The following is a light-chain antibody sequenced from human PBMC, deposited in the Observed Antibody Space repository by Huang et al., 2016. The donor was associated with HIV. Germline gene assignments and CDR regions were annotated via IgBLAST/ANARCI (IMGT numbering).Light chain of an antibody. Sequence: EIVLTQSPATLSLSPGERVTLSCRASQSVNSELGWYQQRPGQAPRLLVYDASNRANGSPARFSGSGFGTDFTLTISSLEPEDFAVYYCQQRRNWPITCGQGTRLEIK. CDR1: QSVNSE. CDR3: QQRRNWPIT. J-gene: IGKJ5*01. CDR2: DAS. V-gene: IGKV3-11*01.